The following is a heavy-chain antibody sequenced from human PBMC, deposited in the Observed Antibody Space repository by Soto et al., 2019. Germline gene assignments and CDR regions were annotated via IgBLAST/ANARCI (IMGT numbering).Heavy chain of an antibody. D-gene: IGHD3-3*01. CDR2: IIPIFGTA. J-gene: IGHJ4*02. Sequence: GASVKVSCKASGGTFSSYAISWVRQAPGQGLEWMGGIIPIFGTANYAQKFQGRVTITADESTSTAYMELSSLRSEDTAVYYCAIERIFGVVIIPDTLIWGQGTLVTVSS. CDR1: GGTFSSYA. V-gene: IGHV1-69*13. CDR3: AIERIFGVVIIPDTLI.